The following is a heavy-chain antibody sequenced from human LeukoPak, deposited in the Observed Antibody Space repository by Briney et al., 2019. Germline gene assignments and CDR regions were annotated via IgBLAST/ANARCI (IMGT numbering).Heavy chain of an antibody. CDR3: AKKGKRYYFDY. J-gene: IGHJ4*02. V-gene: IGHV3-33*06. Sequence: GGSLRLSCAASGFTFSSYGMHWVRQAPGKGLEWVAVIWYDGSNKYYADSVKGRFTISRDNSKNTLYLQMNSLRAEDTAVYYCAKKGKRYYFDYWGQGTLVTVSS. CDR2: IWYDGSNK. D-gene: IGHD3-10*01. CDR1: GFTFSSYG.